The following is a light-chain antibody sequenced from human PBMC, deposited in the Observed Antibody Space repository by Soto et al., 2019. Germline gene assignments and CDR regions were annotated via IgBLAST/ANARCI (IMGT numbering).Light chain of an antibody. J-gene: IGKJ2*01. Sequence: EIVMTQSPATLSVSPGERATLSCRASQSVNNNLAWYQQKPGLAPRLLIYGASTRANNIPARFSGRGSGTEFTLTISSLQSEDFAVYYCQQYNEWPPYTFGQGTKLEMK. V-gene: IGKV3-15*01. CDR2: GAS. CDR1: QSVNNN. CDR3: QQYNEWPPYT.